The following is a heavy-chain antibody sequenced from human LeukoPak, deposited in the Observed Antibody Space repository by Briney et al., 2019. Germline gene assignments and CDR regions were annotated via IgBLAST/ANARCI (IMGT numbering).Heavy chain of an antibody. D-gene: IGHD3-16*01. J-gene: IGHJ6*03. CDR1: GYTFTGYY. Sequence: ASVKVSCKASGYTFTGYYMHWVRQAPGQGLEWMGWINPNSGGTNYAQKLQGRVTMTTDTSTSTAYMEPRSLRSGDTAVYYCARVLLRLGELSAEYYYMDVWGKGTTVTVS. V-gene: IGHV1-2*02. CDR2: INPNSGGT. CDR3: ARVLLRLGELSAEYYYMDV.